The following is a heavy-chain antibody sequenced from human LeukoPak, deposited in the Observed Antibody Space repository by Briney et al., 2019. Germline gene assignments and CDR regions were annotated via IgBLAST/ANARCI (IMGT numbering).Heavy chain of an antibody. J-gene: IGHJ4*02. D-gene: IGHD6-13*01. V-gene: IGHV4-30-2*01. CDR1: GGSISSGGHS. Sequence: SETLSLTCTVSGGSISSGGHSWSWIRQPPGKGLEWIGYIYHSGSGSTYYNPSLKSRVTISVDTSKNQFSLRLSSVTAADTAVYYCARQRGIAAAGDFDYWGQGTLVTVSS. CDR3: ARQRGIAAAGDFDY. CDR2: IYHSGSGST.